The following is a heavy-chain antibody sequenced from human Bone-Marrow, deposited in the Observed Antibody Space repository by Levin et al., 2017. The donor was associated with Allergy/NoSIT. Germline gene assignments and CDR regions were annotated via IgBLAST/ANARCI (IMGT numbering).Heavy chain of an antibody. CDR2: ISYDGGNK. Sequence: GGSLRLSCAASGFTFSSYAMHWVRQAPGKGLEWVAVISYDGGNKDYADSVEGRFTISRDNPKNTLYLQMSSLRPEDTSVYYCAKDQGPYYRHGGYYRGHGFDMWGRGTMVTVSS. D-gene: IGHD3-22*01. V-gene: IGHV3-30*18. J-gene: IGHJ3*02. CDR1: GFTFSSYA. CDR3: AKDQGPYYRHGGYYRGHGFDM.